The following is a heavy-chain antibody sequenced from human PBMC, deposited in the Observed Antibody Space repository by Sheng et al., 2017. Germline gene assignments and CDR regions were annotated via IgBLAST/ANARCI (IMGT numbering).Heavy chain of an antibody. Sequence: QVQLEQSGAEMKEPGSSLKVSCKASGEASTTMLSAGCDRPLDKGLSGWERSTPILXKANYAQNFQGRVTITADKSTSTAYMELSSLRFEDTAVYYCASGDFLGNADMTYYMDVWG. D-gene: IGHD1-1*01. CDR3: ASGDFLGNADMTYYMDV. J-gene: IGHJ6*03. V-gene: IGHV1-69*04. CDR2: STPILXKA. CDR1: GEASTTML.